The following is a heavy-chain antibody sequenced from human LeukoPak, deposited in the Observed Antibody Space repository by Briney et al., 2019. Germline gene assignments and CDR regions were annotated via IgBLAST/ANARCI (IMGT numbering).Heavy chain of an antibody. D-gene: IGHD2-15*01. CDR3: AKRGFCRGGRFYSFHFDY. Sequence: GGSLRLFCTASGFTFNSHGMHWVRQAPGKGLEWVALISYEGSNIKYADSVKGRFTISRDNSKNTLYLQMNRLRGEAKALYFCAKRGFCRGGRFYSFHFDYWGQGTLVTVSS. CDR2: ISYEGSNI. CDR1: GFTFNSHG. J-gene: IGHJ4*02. V-gene: IGHV3-30*18.